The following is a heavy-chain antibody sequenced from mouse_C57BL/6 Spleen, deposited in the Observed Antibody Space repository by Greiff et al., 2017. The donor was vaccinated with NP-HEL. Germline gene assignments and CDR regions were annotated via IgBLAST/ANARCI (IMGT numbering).Heavy chain of an antibody. Sequence: QVQLKQSGAELVKPGASVKMSCKASGYTFTTYPIEWMKQNHGKSLEWIGNFHPYNDDTKYNEKFKGKATLTVEKSSSTVYLELSRLTSDDSAVYYCASYYYDYHYFDYWGQGTTLTVSS. V-gene: IGHV1-47*01. D-gene: IGHD2-4*01. CDR2: FHPYNDDT. J-gene: IGHJ2*01. CDR3: ASYYYDYHYFDY. CDR1: GYTFTTYP.